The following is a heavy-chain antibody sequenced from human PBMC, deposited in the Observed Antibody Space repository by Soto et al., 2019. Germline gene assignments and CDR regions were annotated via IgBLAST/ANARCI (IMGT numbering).Heavy chain of an antibody. J-gene: IGHJ3*02. CDR1: GFTVSTKY. CDR2: LSSGGST. Sequence: EGQLVETGGGLIQPGGSLRLSCAASGFTVSTKYMSWVRQAPGKGLEWVSLLSSGGSTYYADSVKGRFTISADNSKNTVYLQMNSLRAEDTAVYFCARDMESNDAFDIWGHGTMVTVSS. CDR3: ARDMESNDAFDI. D-gene: IGHD3-3*01. V-gene: IGHV3-53*02.